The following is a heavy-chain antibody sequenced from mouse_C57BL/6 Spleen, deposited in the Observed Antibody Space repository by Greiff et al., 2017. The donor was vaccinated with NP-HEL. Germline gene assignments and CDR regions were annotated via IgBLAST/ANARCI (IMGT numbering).Heavy chain of an antibody. V-gene: IGHV1-20*01. CDR2: INPYNGDT. D-gene: IGHD1-1*01. CDR1: GHSFTGYF. CDR3: ARAITTVVAYYFDY. J-gene: IGHJ2*01. Sequence: EVQLQQSGPELVKPGDSVKISCKASGHSFTGYFMNWVMQSHGKSLEWIGRINPYNGDTFYNQKFKGKATLTVDKSSSTAHMELRSLTSEDSAVYYCARAITTVVAYYFDYWGQGTTLTVSS.